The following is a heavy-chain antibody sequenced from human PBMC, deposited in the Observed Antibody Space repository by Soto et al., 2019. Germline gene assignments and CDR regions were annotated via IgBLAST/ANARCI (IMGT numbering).Heavy chain of an antibody. J-gene: IGHJ4*02. CDR2: ISAYNGNT. D-gene: IGHD3-10*01. Sequence: ASVKVSCKASGYTFRTYGISWVRQAPGHGLEWMEWISAYNGNTNYAQKFQGRVTLTTDTSTSTAYMELRSLTSDDTVVYYCARDNPQLGGDTAYWGEGTLVTVSS. V-gene: IGHV1-18*01. CDR1: GYTFRTYG. CDR3: ARDNPQLGGDTAY.